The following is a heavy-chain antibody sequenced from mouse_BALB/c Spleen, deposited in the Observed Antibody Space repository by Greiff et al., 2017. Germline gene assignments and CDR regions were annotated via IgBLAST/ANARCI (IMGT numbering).Heavy chain of an antibody. Sequence: EVKLMESGGGLVQPGGSRKLSCAASGFTFSSFGMHWVRQAPEKGLEWVAYISSGSSTIYYADTVKGRFTISRDNPKNTLFLQMTSLRSEDTAMYYCARYRYDSFAYWGQGTLVTVSA. V-gene: IGHV5-17*02. CDR1: GFTFSSFG. D-gene: IGHD2-14*01. CDR3: ARYRYDSFAY. J-gene: IGHJ3*01. CDR2: ISSGSSTI.